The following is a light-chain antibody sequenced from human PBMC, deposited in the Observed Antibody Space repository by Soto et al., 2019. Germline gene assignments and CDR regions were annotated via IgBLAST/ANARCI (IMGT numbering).Light chain of an antibody. CDR3: QQFSSYPLT. J-gene: IGKJ4*01. CDR2: DAS. CDR1: QSVSSSY. V-gene: IGKV3-20*01. Sequence: EIVLTQSPGTLSLSPGERATLSCRGSQSVSSSYVAWSQQKPGQAPRLRSDDASSRATGITDRVSGGGSGTDCTLTISRLETEDVAVYYCQQFSSYPLTFGGGTKVDIK.